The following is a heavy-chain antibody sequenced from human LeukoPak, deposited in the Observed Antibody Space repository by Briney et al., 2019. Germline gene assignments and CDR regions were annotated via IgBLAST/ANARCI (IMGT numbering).Heavy chain of an antibody. CDR1: GGSISSSSYY. J-gene: IGHJ4*02. CDR3: ARHDVDGAVAPYYFDY. D-gene: IGHD6-19*01. V-gene: IGHV4-39*01. CDR2: IYYSGST. Sequence: SETLSLTCTVSGGSISSSSYYWGWIRQPPGKGLEWIGSIYYSGSTYYNPSLKSRVTISVDTSKNQFSLKLSSVTAADTAVYYCARHDVDGAVAPYYFDYWGQGTLVPVSS.